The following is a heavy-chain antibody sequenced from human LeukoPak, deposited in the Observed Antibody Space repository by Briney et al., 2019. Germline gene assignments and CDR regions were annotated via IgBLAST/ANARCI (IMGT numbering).Heavy chain of an antibody. V-gene: IGHV3-7*01. J-gene: IGHJ4*02. CDR1: GFTFSSYW. CDR2: IKQDGSEK. CDR3: ARDYYGEQDFDY. D-gene: IGHD3-22*01. Sequence: GGSLRFSCAASGFTFSSYWMSWVRQAPGKGLEWVANIKQDGSEKYYVDSVKGRFTISGDNAKNSLYLQMNSLRAEDTAVYYCARDYYGEQDFDYWGQGTLVTVSS.